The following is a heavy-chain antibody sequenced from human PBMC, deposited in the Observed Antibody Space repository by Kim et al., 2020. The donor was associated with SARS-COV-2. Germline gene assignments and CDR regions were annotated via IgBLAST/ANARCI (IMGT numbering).Heavy chain of an antibody. J-gene: IGHJ4*02. V-gene: IGHV3-7*01. CDR1: GFTFSGYW. CDR2: INEAGSAK. Sequence: GGSLRLSSAASGFTFSGYWMNWVRQAPGKGLEWVANINEAGSAKYYVDSVKGRITISRDNAANSLHLQLNSLRAEDTAVYYCVRGSADGIWGQGSRVT. D-gene: IGHD3-16*01. CDR3: VRGSADGI.